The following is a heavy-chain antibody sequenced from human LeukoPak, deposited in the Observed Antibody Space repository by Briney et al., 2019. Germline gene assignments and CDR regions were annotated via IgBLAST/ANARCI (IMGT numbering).Heavy chain of an antibody. CDR3: ARDYDILTGSNWFDP. CDR2: INPNSGGT. J-gene: IGHJ5*02. D-gene: IGHD3-9*01. CDR1: GYTFTGYY. V-gene: IGHV1-2*02. Sequence: GASVKVSCKASGYTFTGYYMHWVRQAPGQGLEWMGWINPNSGGTNYAQKFQGRVTMTRDTSISTAYMELSRLRSDDTAVYYCARDYDILTGSNWFDPWGQGTLVTVSS.